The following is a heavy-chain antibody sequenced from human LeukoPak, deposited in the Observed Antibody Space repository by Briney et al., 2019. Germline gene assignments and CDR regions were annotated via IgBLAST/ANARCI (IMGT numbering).Heavy chain of an antibody. CDR1: GGSISSGRYY. V-gene: IGHV4-61*02. J-gene: IGHJ4*02. CDR2: IYTSGST. Sequence: SQTLSLTCTVSGGSISSGRYYLSWIRQPAGKGLEWIGRIYTSGSTNYNPSLKSRVTISVDTSKNQFSLKLSSVTAADTAVYYCATTYYYDSSGLYYWGQGTLVTVSS. CDR3: ATTYYYDSSGLYY. D-gene: IGHD3-22*01.